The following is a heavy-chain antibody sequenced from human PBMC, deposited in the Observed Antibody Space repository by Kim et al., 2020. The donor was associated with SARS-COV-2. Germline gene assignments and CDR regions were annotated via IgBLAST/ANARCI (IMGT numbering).Heavy chain of an antibody. CDR2: ISYDGSNK. D-gene: IGHD3-10*01. J-gene: IGHJ5*02. CDR1: GFTFSSYA. V-gene: IGHV3-30-3*01. CDR3: AREGKDMVRGVDNWFDP. Sequence: GGSLRLSCAASGFTFSSYAMHWVRQAPGKGLEWVAVISYDGSNKYYADSVKGRFTISRDNSKNTLYLQMNSLRAEDTAVYYCAREGKDMVRGVDNWFDPWGQGTLVTVSS.